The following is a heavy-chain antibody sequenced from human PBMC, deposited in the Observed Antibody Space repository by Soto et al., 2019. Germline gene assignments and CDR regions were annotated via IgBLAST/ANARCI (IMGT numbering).Heavy chain of an antibody. CDR1: GFTFSSYS. D-gene: IGHD3-3*01. Sequence: GRSLRLSCAASGFTFSSYSMNWVRQAPGKGLEWVSYISSNSSTIYYADSVKGRFTISRDNAKNSLCLQMNSLRAEDTAVYYCARDSYPKGWSGYRYNWFDPWGQGTLVTVSS. CDR3: ARDSYPKGWSGYRYNWFDP. J-gene: IGHJ5*02. V-gene: IGHV3-48*01. CDR2: ISSNSSTI.